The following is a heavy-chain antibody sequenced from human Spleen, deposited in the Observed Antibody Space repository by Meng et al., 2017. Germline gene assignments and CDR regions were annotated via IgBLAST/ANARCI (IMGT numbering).Heavy chain of an antibody. CDR1: GGSISSGGYD. D-gene: IGHD5-18*01. CDR2: IYYSGSA. V-gene: IGHV4-31*04. J-gene: IGHJ4*02. Sequence: VRWQQPGPELVKPPQTLSLTGTGSGGSISSGGYDWSWIRQHPGKGLEWIGYIYYSGSAYYNPSLKSRVTISVGTSKNQFSLKLSSVTAADTAVYYCAIWDTAMVTAYWGQGALVTVSS. CDR3: AIWDTAMVTAY.